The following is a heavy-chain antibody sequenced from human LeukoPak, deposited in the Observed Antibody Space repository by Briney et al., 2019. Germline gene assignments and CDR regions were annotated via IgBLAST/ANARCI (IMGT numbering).Heavy chain of an antibody. Sequence: GGSLRLSCAASGFTVSSNYMSWVRQAPGKGLEWVSVIYSGGSTYYADSVKGRFTISRDNSKNTLYLQMNSLRAEDTAVYYCARVSSRGYSYGYDYWGQGTLVTVSS. V-gene: IGHV3-66*01. CDR1: GFTVSSNY. CDR2: IYSGGST. J-gene: IGHJ4*02. D-gene: IGHD5-18*01. CDR3: ARVSSRGYSYGYDY.